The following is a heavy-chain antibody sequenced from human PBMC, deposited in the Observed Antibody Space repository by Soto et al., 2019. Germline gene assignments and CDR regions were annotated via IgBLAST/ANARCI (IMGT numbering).Heavy chain of an antibody. CDR1: GGSFTSSAYY. CDR2: IFHTGTT. D-gene: IGHD1-26*01. J-gene: IGHJ3*02. CDR3: ATLLRTTFGSLDI. Sequence: QVHLQESGPGLVKPSQTLSLTCTVSGGSFTSSAYYWSWIRQLPGKGLEWIGDIFHTGTTNYNPSLKSRVTLSIARAASQPSLELRSVTAADTAVYHCATLLRTTFGSLDIWGQGTMVAVSS. V-gene: IGHV4-31*03.